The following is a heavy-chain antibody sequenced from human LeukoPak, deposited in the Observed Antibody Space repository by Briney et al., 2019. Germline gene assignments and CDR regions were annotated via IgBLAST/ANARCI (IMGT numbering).Heavy chain of an antibody. CDR2: FHPEDGET. J-gene: IGHJ4*02. CDR1: GDTLTALS. CDR3: TTGKIYCSTTSCSDDY. Sequence: GASVKVFCMVSGDTLTALSMHWVRQAPGKELEWMGGFHPEDGETIYAQKFQGRVTMTEDTSTDTAYMELSSLRSDDTAVYYCTTGKIYCSTTSCSDDYWGQGTLVTVSS. D-gene: IGHD2-2*01. V-gene: IGHV1-24*01.